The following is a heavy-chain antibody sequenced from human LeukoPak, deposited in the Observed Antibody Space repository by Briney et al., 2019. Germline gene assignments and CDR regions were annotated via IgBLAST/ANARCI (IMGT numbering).Heavy chain of an antibody. Sequence: GESLKISCKGSGYDFTSNWIGWVRQMPGKGLEWMGIIYPGDSDTRYSPSFQGQVTISADKSISTAYLQWSSLKASDTAMYYCARGRGSGSYMGYWFDPWGQGTLVTVSS. CDR3: ARGRGSGSYMGYWFDP. CDR1: GYDFTSNW. D-gene: IGHD3-10*01. CDR2: IYPGDSDT. V-gene: IGHV5-51*01. J-gene: IGHJ5*02.